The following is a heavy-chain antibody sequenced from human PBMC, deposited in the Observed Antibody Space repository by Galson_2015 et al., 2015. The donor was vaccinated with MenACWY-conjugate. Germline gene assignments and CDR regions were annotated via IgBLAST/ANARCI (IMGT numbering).Heavy chain of an antibody. J-gene: IGHJ6*02. V-gene: IGHV3-74*01. Sequence: WVRQAPGKGLVWVSGINSDGSSTRYADSVKGRFTISRDNAKKTLYLQMNSLRAEDTAVYYCARGNYYGMDVWGQGTTVTVSS. CDR2: INSDGSST. CDR3: ARGNYYGMDV.